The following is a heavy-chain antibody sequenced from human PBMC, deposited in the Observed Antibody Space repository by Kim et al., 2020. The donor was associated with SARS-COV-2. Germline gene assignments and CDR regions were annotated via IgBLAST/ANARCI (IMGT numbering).Heavy chain of an antibody. V-gene: IGHV1-69*04. CDR1: GGTFNTYA. J-gene: IGHJ3*02. Sequence: SVKVSCKASGGTFNTYAISWVRQAPGQGLRWMGRIVPILGIANYAQKFQGRVSITADKSTSTAYMELSSLRSEDTAVYYCARDGTGYCSGGSCPNAFDMWGQGTMVTVSS. CDR2: IVPILGIA. D-gene: IGHD2-15*01. CDR3: ARDGTGYCSGGSCPNAFDM.